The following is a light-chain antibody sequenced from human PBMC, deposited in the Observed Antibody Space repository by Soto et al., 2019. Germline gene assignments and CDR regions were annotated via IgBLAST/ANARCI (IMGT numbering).Light chain of an antibody. V-gene: IGKV1-6*01. Sequence: AIPMTQSPSSLSASVGDRVTITCRASQGITDDLGWYQQKPGKAPKLLIYAASSLQSGVPSRFSGSGSGTDFTLTISSLQPEDFATYYCLQNFNFPWTFGLGTMVEIK. CDR1: QGITDD. J-gene: IGKJ1*01. CDR2: AAS. CDR3: LQNFNFPWT.